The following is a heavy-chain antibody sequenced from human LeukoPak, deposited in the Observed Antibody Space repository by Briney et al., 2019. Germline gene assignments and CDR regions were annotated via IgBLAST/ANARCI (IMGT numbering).Heavy chain of an antibody. CDR2: ISYDGSNK. V-gene: IGHV3-30*04. D-gene: IGHD4-17*01. CDR3: ARDLGDYYFDY. Sequence: GGSLRLSCAASGFTFSSYARHGLRQAPGKGLEGVAVISYDGSNKYYADSVKGRFTISRDNSKNTLYLQMNSLRAEDTAVYYCARDLGDYYFDYWGQGTLVTVSS. CDR1: GFTFSSYA. J-gene: IGHJ4*02.